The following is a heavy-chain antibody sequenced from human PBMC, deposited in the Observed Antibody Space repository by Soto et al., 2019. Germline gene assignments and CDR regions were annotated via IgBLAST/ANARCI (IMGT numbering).Heavy chain of an antibody. D-gene: IGHD3-3*01. CDR3: ARGGVSTRTFDY. V-gene: IGHV5-51*01. CDR1: GYNFAGYW. Sequence: GESLKISFKGSGYNFAGYWIAWVRQMSGKGLELMGIIYPSDSDTRYRPSFQGQVTISADKSISSAYLQWSSLRASDTAMYYCARGGVSTRTFDYWGQGTPVSGS. CDR2: IYPSDSDT. J-gene: IGHJ4*02.